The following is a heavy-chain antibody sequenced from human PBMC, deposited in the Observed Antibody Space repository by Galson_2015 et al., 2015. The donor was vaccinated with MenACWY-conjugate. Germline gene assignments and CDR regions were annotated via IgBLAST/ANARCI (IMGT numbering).Heavy chain of an antibody. V-gene: IGHV1-69*06. CDR3: ARGSGWTGGED. CDR1: GGSFSTYA. J-gene: IGHJ4*02. D-gene: IGHD2-15*01. CDR2: IIPISGTA. Sequence: SVKVSCKASGGSFSTYAITWVRQAPGQGLEWMGRIIPISGTANYAQKFQGRVTISADKSTTTAYMELSSLRSEDTAVYYCARGSGWTGGEDWGQGTLVTVSS.